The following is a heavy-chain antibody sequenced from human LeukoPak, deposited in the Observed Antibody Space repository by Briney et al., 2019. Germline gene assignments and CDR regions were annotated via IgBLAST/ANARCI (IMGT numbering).Heavy chain of an antibody. CDR1: GYTFTSYG. CDR2: ISAYNGNT. J-gene: IGHJ3*02. D-gene: IGHD3-22*01. CDR3: ARDPGYYDSSGYYPKPSDAFDI. V-gene: IGHV1-18*01. Sequence: GASVKVSCKASGYTFTSYGISWVRQAPGQGLEWMGWISAYNGNTNYAQKLQGRVTMTTDTSTSTAYMELRSLRSDDTAVYYCARDPGYYDSSGYYPKPSDAFDIWGQGTMVTVSA.